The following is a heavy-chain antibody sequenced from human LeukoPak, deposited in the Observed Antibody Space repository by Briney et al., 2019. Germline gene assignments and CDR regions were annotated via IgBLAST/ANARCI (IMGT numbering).Heavy chain of an antibody. Sequence: GASVKVSCKASGYTFTGYYMHWVRQAPGQGLEWMGRINPNSGGTNYAQRFQGRVTMTRDTSISTAYMELSRLRSDDTAVYYCARFIRGYAFWSGYYPYFDYWGQGTLVTVSS. D-gene: IGHD3-3*01. J-gene: IGHJ4*01. CDR3: ARFIRGYAFWSGYYPYFDY. CDR1: GYTFTGYY. V-gene: IGHV1-2*06. CDR2: INPNSGGT.